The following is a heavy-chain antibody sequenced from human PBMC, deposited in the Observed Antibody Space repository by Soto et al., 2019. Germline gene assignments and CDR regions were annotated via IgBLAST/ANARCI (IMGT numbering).Heavy chain of an antibody. Sequence: ASVKVSCKASGYTFTIYYVHWVRQAPGQGLEYMGLINPSDGSTTYTQKFQGRVTMTRDTSTTTVYMELSSLRPDDTAVYYCARGYSPDSGNRFDPWGQGTLVTVSS. CDR2: INPSDGST. D-gene: IGHD1-20*01. J-gene: IGHJ5*02. V-gene: IGHV1-46*01. CDR1: GYTFTIYY. CDR3: ARGYSPDSGNRFDP.